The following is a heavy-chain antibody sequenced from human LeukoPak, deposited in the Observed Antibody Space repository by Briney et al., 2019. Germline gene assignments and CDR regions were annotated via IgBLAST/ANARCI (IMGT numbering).Heavy chain of an antibody. J-gene: IGHJ4*02. Sequence: PGRSLRLSCAASGFTFSTYGMHWVRQAPGKGLEWVAVIWYDGSNKYYADSVMGRFTISRDNFKNTLYLQMNSLRAEDTAVYYCPRDLEIGSSSYYFDYWGQGTLVTVSS. V-gene: IGHV3-33*01. CDR2: IWYDGSNK. D-gene: IGHD3-3*01. CDR1: GFTFSTYG. CDR3: PRDLEIGSSSYYFDY.